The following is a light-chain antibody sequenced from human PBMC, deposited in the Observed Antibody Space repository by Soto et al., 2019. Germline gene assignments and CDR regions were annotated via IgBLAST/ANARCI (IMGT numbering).Light chain of an antibody. CDR1: QSVSSN. V-gene: IGKV3-15*01. CDR2: AAS. Sequence: EIVMTQSPATLSVSPGERATLSCRASQSVSSNLAWYQHKPGQAPRLLIVAASIRATGVPGRFAGGGSGTEFTLTISSLQSEDFAVYYWQQYGNWPPLTFGGGTTVEIK. J-gene: IGKJ4*01. CDR3: QQYGNWPPLT.